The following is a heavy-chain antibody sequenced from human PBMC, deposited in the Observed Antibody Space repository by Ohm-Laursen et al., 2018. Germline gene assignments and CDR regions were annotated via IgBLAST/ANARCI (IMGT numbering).Heavy chain of an antibody. D-gene: IGHD3-16*01. Sequence: SLRLSCAASGFTFSSYWMTWVRQPPGKGLEWVARIKVDGSEKYYADSVKGRFTISRDDAKNSLYLQMSSLRAEDTAVYYCARFGVNHGMDVWGQGTTVTVSS. CDR2: IKVDGSEK. CDR1: GFTFSSYW. J-gene: IGHJ6*02. CDR3: ARFGVNHGMDV. V-gene: IGHV3-7*01.